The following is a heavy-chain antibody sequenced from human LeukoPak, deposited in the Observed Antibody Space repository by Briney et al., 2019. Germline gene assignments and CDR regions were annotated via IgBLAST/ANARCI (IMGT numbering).Heavy chain of an antibody. D-gene: IGHD1-20*01. Sequence: GGSLRLSCAASGFSFTSYAMSWVRQAPGKGLEWVSVLTGDGNTYYADSVKGRFTNSRDDSKNTLFLQMNSLRAEDTAVYFCAKVKWKLIGYFDYWGQGTLVTVSS. CDR3: AKVKWKLIGYFDY. CDR2: LTGDGNT. CDR1: GFSFTSYA. V-gene: IGHV3-23*01. J-gene: IGHJ4*02.